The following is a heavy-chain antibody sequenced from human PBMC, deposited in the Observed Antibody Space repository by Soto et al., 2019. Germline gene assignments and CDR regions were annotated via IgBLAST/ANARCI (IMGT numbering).Heavy chain of an antibody. Sequence: TLSLTCPVFGYSISTAYHWGWIRQPPGKGLEWIGTIYETGKTYYNPSLKSRVTISVDTSKNQFSLKLSSVTAADTAVYYCARESYITLFGVALRGMDYWGQGNLVTVS. D-gene: IGHD3-3*01. CDR3: ARESYITLFGVALRGMDY. CDR2: IYETGKT. J-gene: IGHJ4*01. CDR1: GYSISTAYH. V-gene: IGHV4-38-2*02.